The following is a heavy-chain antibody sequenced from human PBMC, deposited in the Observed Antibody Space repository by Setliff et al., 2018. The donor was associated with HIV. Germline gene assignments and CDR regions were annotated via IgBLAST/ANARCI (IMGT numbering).Heavy chain of an antibody. CDR3: ASLTTDRFLEWLFVY. D-gene: IGHD3-3*01. CDR1: GGSIISSSYY. Sequence: PSETLSLTCTVSGGSIISSSYYWGWIRQPPGKGLEWIGSIYYSGSTYYNPSLKTRVTISVDTSKNQFSLKLSSVTAADTAVYYCASLTTDRFLEWLFVYWGQGTLVTVS. J-gene: IGHJ4*02. CDR2: IYYSGST. V-gene: IGHV4-39*01.